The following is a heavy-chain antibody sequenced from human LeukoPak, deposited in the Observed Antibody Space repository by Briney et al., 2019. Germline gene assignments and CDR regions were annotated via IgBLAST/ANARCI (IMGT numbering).Heavy chain of an antibody. CDR2: ISGSNGNT. CDR1: GYTFTGYY. D-gene: IGHD3-16*01. Sequence: ASVKVSCKASGYTFTGYYMHWVRQAPGQGLEWMGWISGSNGNTNYAQKFQGRVSMTADASTGTAYLELRSLRSDDTAVYYCVRGPRSYADYWGQGTLVTVSS. J-gene: IGHJ4*02. CDR3: VRGPRSYADY. V-gene: IGHV1-18*04.